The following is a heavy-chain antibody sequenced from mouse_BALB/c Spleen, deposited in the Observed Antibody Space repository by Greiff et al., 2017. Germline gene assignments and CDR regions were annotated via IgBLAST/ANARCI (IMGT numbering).Heavy chain of an antibody. CDR3: AMHYRYEGNAMDY. J-gene: IGHJ4*01. CDR1: GFNIKDTY. D-gene: IGHD2-14*01. CDR2: IDPANGNT. V-gene: IGHV14-3*02. Sequence: VQLKQSGAELVKPGASVKLSCTASGFNIKDTYMHWVKQRPEQGLEWIGRIDPANGNTKYDPKFQGKATITADTSSNTAYLQLSSLTSEDTAVYYCAMHYRYEGNAMDYWGQGTSVTVSS.